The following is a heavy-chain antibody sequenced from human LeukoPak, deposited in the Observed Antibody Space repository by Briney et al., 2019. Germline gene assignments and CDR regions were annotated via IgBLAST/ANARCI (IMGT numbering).Heavy chain of an antibody. CDR3: ARHGTSGIYRRPFHI. D-gene: IGHD1-26*01. Sequence: KPSETLSLTCTVSGGSMSSYYWSWIRQPPGKGLEWIGYIYDSGSTNYNPSLKSRVTISVDTSNNQFSLKLNSVTAADTAVYYCARHGTSGIYRRPFHIWGQGTMVTVSS. J-gene: IGHJ3*02. V-gene: IGHV4-59*08. CDR2: IYDSGST. CDR1: GGSMSSYY.